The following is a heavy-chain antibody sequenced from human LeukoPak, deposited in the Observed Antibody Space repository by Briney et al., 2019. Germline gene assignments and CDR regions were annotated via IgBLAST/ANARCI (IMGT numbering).Heavy chain of an antibody. D-gene: IGHD7-27*01. V-gene: IGHV3-21*01. Sequence: GGSLRLSCAASGFAFSTYSMNWVRQAPGKGLEWVSSIDFSSSYIYYIDSVKGRFTISRDNARNSLYLQMNSLRAEDTAVYYCARDGTGFSSGMGVWGQGTTVTVSS. J-gene: IGHJ6*02. CDR3: ARDGTGFSSGMGV. CDR2: IDFSSSYI. CDR1: GFAFSTYS.